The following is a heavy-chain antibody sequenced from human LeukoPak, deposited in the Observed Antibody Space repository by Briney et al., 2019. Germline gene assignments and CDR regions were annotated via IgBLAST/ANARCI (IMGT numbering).Heavy chain of an antibody. CDR1: GGSITNPTYH. D-gene: IGHD6-6*01. J-gene: IGHJ4*02. V-gene: IGHV4-39*02. CDR2: IYYNGNS. CDR3: TSEYSSSPAY. Sequence: SDTLSLTCTVSGGSITNPTYHWGWVRQPPGKGREWVGSIYYNGNSYYNLDLKSRLTLSIDTSNNQFSLKLESVTAADTAVYYYTSEYSSSPAYWGQGTLVTVSS.